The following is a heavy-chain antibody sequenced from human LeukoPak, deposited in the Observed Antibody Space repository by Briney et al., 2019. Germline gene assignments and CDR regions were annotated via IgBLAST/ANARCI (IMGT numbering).Heavy chain of an antibody. D-gene: IGHD3-10*01. V-gene: IGHV3-15*01. CDR2: IKSKTDGGTT. CDR1: GFTFSNVW. Sequence: GGSLRLSCAASGFTFSNVWMNWVRQAPGKGLEWVGRIKSKTDGGTTNYAAPVKGRFTISRDDSKNTLYLQMNSLKTEDTAVYYCTTAVVRGLNAFDIWGRGTMVTVSS. CDR3: TTAVVRGLNAFDI. J-gene: IGHJ3*02.